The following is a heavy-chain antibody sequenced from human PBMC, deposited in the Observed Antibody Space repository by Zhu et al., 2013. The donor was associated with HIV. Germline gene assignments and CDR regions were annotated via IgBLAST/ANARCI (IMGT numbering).Heavy chain of an antibody. CDR3: AKDMEYSSGWYGGGAFDI. CDR1: GFTFSSYG. J-gene: IGHJ3*02. CDR2: ISYDGSNK. V-gene: IGHV3-30*18. D-gene: IGHD6-19*01. Sequence: VQLVESGGGVVQPGRSLRLSCAASGFTFSSYGMHWVRQAPGKGLEWVAVISYDGSNKYYADSVKGRFTISRDNSKNTLYLQMNSLRAEDTAVYYCAKDMEYSSGWYGGGAFDIWGQGTMVTVSS.